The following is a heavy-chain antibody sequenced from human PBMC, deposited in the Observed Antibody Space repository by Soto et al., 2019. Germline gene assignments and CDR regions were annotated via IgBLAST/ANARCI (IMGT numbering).Heavy chain of an antibody. D-gene: IGHD3-22*01. J-gene: IGHJ5*02. CDR1: GGSISSYY. V-gene: IGHV4-59*01. CDR2: IYYSGST. CDR3: ARRVYYYDSSGSWFDP. Sequence: SETLSLTCTVSGGSISSYYWSWIRQPPGKGLEWIGYIYYSGSTNYNPSLKSRVTISVDTSKNQFSLKLSSVTAADTAVYYCARRVYYYDSSGSWFDPWGQGTLVTVSS.